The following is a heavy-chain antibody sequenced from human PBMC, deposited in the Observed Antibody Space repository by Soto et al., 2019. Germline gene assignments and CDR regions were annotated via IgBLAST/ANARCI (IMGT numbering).Heavy chain of an antibody. CDR1: GFTFSSYA. V-gene: IGHV3-23*01. CDR2: ISGSGGST. CDR3: AKTNYVEISSSSGYYYYMDV. J-gene: IGHJ6*03. Sequence: EVQLLESGGGLVQPGGSLRLSCAASGFTFSSYAMSWVRQAPGKGLEWVSAISGSGGSTYYADSVKGRFTISRDNSKNTLYLQMNSLRAEDTAVYYCAKTNYVEISSSSGYYYYMDVWGKGTTVTVSS. D-gene: IGHD6-6*01.